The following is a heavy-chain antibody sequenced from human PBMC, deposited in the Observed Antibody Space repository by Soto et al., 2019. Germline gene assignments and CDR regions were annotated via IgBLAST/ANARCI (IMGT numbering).Heavy chain of an antibody. CDR3: SRGGHYYHSML. CDR2: ISFTGDT. Sequence: QVQLQESGPGLVKPSETLSLICTVSGDSVSGGGYYWTWIRQPPGKGLEWIGYISFTGDTTYNPSLRSRVTISMHTSKNQFSLKLTSAPAADTALYYCSRGGHYYHSMLWGQGTLVTVSS. D-gene: IGHD3-22*01. J-gene: IGHJ4*02. V-gene: IGHV4-61*08. CDR1: GDSVSGGGYY.